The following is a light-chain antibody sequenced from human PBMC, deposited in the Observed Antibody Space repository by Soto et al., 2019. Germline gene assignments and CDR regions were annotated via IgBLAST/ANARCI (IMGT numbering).Light chain of an antibody. CDR1: ALGHTY. CDR3: SSFTSTSTYV. V-gene: IGLV3-1*01. Sequence: SYELTQTPSVSVSPGQTAIITCSGDALGHTYTCWYQQKPGQSPVLVIYQNNMRPSGIPERFSGSNSGNTATLTISGTQSMDEADYYCSSFTSTSTYVFGTGTKVTVL. J-gene: IGLJ1*01. CDR2: QNN.